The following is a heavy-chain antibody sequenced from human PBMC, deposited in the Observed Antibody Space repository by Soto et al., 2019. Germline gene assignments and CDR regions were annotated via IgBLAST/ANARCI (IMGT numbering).Heavy chain of an antibody. CDR1: GGSISTVDYW. J-gene: IGHJ5*02. D-gene: IGHD3-16*01. CDR2: IYDGGRT. V-gene: IGHV4-30-4*01. CDR3: SRGRDPHKGGRT. Sequence: SQTLSLTCTVSGGSISTVDYWWSWIRQSPDMGLEWIGHIYDGGRTYNNPSLESRVTMSVDTSKSQLSLTLSSVSAADTAVYFCSRGRDPHKGGRTWGQGTLVTVSS.